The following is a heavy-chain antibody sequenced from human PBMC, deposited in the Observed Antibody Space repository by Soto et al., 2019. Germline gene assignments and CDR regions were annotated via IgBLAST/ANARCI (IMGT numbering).Heavy chain of an antibody. J-gene: IGHJ6*02. V-gene: IGHV3-30-3*01. CDR1: GFALSSYA. D-gene: IGHD6-13*01. CDR3: ARDTVSGIAAALGYYGMDV. Sequence: GGSLRLSCAASGFALSSYAMHWVRQAPGKGLEWVAVISYDGSNKYYADSVKGRFTISRDKSKNTLYLQMNSLRAEDTAVYYCARDTVSGIAAALGYYGMDVWGQGTTVTVS. CDR2: ISYDGSNK.